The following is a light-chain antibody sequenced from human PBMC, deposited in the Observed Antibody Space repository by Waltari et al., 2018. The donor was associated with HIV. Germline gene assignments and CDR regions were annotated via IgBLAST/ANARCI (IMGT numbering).Light chain of an antibody. CDR1: SSDVGGYNS. CDR2: EVS. V-gene: IGLV2-14*01. J-gene: IGLJ2*01. CDR3: SSYTSRNTLI. Sequence: QSALTQPASVSGSPGQSITISCTGSSSDVGGYNSVSWYQQHPGKAPKLIIYEVSNRPSGVSNRFSGSKSGNTASLTISGLQPEDETDYYCSSYTSRNTLIFGGGTKVTVL.